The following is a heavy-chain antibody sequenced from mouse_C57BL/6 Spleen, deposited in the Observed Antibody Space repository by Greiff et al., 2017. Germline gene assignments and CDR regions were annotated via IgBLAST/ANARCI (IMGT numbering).Heavy chain of an antibody. D-gene: IGHD1-1*01. CDR3: ASERDYYHLFAY. Sequence: VQLVESGPELVKPGASVKISCKASGYAFSSSWMNWVKQRPGKGLEWIGRIYPGDGDTNYNGKFKGKATLTADKSSSTAYMQLSSLTSEDSAVYFCASERDYYHLFAYWGQGTLVTVSA. J-gene: IGHJ3*01. V-gene: IGHV1-82*01. CDR1: GYAFSSSW. CDR2: IYPGDGDT.